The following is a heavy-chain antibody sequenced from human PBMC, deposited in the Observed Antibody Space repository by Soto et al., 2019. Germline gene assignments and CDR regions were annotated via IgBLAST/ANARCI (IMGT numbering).Heavy chain of an antibody. V-gene: IGHV3-11*01. CDR2: ISSRGVTI. CDR1: GFTFGNYY. Sequence: GSLRLSCNVSGFTFGNYYMSWIRQAPGKGLESISYISSRGVTIYYADSVKGRFTISRDNAKNSLFLQMDSLRAEDTAVYYCARVTASGWFVNGRDYFDHWGQGALVTVSS. D-gene: IGHD6-19*01. CDR3: ARVTASGWFVNGRDYFDH. J-gene: IGHJ4*02.